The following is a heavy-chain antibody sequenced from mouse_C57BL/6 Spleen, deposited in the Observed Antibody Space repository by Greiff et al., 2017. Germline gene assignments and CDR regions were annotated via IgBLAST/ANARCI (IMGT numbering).Heavy chain of an antibody. V-gene: IGHV1-64*01. CDR3: ARDDYDWVCAY. Sequence: QVQLQQPGAELVKPGASVKLSCKASGYTFTSYWMHWVKQRPGQGLEWIGMIHPNSGSTNYNEKFKSKATLTVDKSSSTAYMQLSSLTSEDSAVYYCARDDYDWVCAYWGQGTLVTVSA. D-gene: IGHD2-4*01. J-gene: IGHJ3*01. CDR2: IHPNSGST. CDR1: GYTFTSYW.